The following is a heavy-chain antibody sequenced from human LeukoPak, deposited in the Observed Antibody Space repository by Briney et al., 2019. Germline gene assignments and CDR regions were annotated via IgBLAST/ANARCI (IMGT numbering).Heavy chain of an antibody. J-gene: IGHJ6*03. Sequence: SETLSLTCTVSGGSIRNYYWNWIRQPPGKGLEWIGYRYYTGSTNYNPSLKSRVTISVDTSKNLFSLKLTSVTAADTAVYYCAGGKYYYYMDVWGKGTTVTVSS. V-gene: IGHV4-59*01. CDR3: AGGKYYYYMDV. CDR1: GGSIRNYY. CDR2: RYYTGST.